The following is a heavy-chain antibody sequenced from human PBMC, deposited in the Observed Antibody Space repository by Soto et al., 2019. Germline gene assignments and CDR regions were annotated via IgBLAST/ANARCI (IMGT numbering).Heavy chain of an antibody. V-gene: IGHV3-33*01. Sequence: QVQLVESGGGVVQPGRSLRLSCAASGFTFSSYGMHWVRQAPGKGLEWVAVIWYDGSNKYYADSVKGRFTISRDNSKNTLYLQMNSLRAEDTAVYYCARDFLAAAEGMDVWGQGTTVTVSS. D-gene: IGHD6-13*01. J-gene: IGHJ6*02. CDR3: ARDFLAAAEGMDV. CDR1: GFTFSSYG. CDR2: IWYDGSNK.